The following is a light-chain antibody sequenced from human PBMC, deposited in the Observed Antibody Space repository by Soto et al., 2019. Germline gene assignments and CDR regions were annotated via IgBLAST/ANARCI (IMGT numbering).Light chain of an antibody. V-gene: IGLV2-14*01. CDR2: DVS. Sequence: QSALTQPASVSGSPGQSITISCTGTGSDVGGYNYVSWYQQRPGKAPKVMIYDVSNRPSGVSNRFSGSKSGNTASLTISGLQAEDEADYYCSSYTSASTTLVFGGGTKVTVL. CDR3: SSYTSASTTLV. J-gene: IGLJ2*01. CDR1: GSDVGGYNY.